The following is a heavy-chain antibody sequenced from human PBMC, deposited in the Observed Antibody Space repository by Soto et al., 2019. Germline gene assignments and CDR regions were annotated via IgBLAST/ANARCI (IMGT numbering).Heavy chain of an antibody. CDR3: AHRHVVVPAADYYYGMDV. D-gene: IGHD2-2*01. CDR1: GFSLSTSGVG. CDR2: IYWNDDK. Sequence: SGPTLVNPTQTLTLTCTLSGFSLSTSGVGVGWIRQPPGKALEWLALIYWNDDKRYSPSLKSRLTITKDTSKNQVVLTMTNMDPVDTATYYCAHRHVVVPAADYYYGMDVWGQGTTVTVSS. V-gene: IGHV2-5*01. J-gene: IGHJ6*02.